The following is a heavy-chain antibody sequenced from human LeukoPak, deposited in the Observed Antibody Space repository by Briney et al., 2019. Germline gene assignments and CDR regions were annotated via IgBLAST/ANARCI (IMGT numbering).Heavy chain of an antibody. CDR3: AREYWGSGSYFDYYYYYMDV. CDR1: GGSISSYY. J-gene: IGHJ6*03. D-gene: IGHD3-10*01. CDR2: IYTSGST. V-gene: IGHV4-4*07. Sequence: SETLSLTCTVSGGSISSYYWSWIRQPAGKGLEWIGRIYTSGSTNYNPSLKSRVTMSVDTSKNQFSLKLSSVTAADTAVYYCAREYWGSGSYFDYYYYYMDVWGKGTTVTISS.